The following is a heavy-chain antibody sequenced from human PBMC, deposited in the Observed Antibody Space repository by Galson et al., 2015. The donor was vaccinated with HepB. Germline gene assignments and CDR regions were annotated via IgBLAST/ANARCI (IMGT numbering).Heavy chain of an antibody. CDR3: ARDLAVDTAMVTVD. J-gene: IGHJ4*02. Sequence: SLRLSCAASGFTFSSYSMNWVRQAPGKGLEWVSYISSSSSTIYYADSVKGRFTISGDNAKNSLSLQMNSLRAEDTAVYYCARDLAVDTAMVTVDWGQGTLVTVSS. V-gene: IGHV3-48*01. D-gene: IGHD5-18*01. CDR2: ISSSSSTI. CDR1: GFTFSSYS.